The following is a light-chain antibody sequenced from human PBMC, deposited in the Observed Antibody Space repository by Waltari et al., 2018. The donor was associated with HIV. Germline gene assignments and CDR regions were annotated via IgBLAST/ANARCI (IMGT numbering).Light chain of an antibody. J-gene: IGLJ1*01. V-gene: IGLV2-14*01. CDR1: SSDVGGYNY. CDR3: SSYTSSSTLYV. CDR2: DGS. Sequence: QSALTQPASVSGSPGQSITISCTGTSSDVGGYNYVSWYQQHPGKAPKRMIYDGSTRPSGVSNRFSGSKSGNTASLTISGLQAEDEADYYCSSYTSSSTLYVFGTGTKVTVL.